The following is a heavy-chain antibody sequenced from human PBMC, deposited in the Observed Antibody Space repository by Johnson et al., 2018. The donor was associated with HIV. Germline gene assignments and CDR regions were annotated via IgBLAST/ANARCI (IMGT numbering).Heavy chain of an antibody. J-gene: IGHJ3*02. CDR2: ISGSGGST. CDR1: GFTFSSYA. CDR3: AKELADSSGYYADAFDI. D-gene: IGHD3-22*01. V-gene: IGHV3-23*04. Sequence: VQLVESGGGVVQPGRSLRLSCAASGFTFSSYAMSWVRQAPGKGLEWVSAISGSGGSTYYADSVKGRFTISRDNSKNTLYLQMNSLRAEDTAVYYCAKELADSSGYYADAFDIWGQGTMVTVSS.